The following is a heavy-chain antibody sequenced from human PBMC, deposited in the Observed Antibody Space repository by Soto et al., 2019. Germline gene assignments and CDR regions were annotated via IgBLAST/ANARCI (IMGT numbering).Heavy chain of an antibody. J-gene: IGHJ6*03. V-gene: IGHV1-69*02. Sequence: GASVKVSCKASGGTFSSYTISWVRQAPGQGLEWMGRIIPILGIANYAQKFQGRVTMTADKSTSTVYMELSSLRSEDTAVYYFARRGGSWLFGAYYYYMDVWGKGTTVTVSS. CDR1: GGTFSSYT. D-gene: IGHD3-9*01. CDR2: IIPILGIA. CDR3: ARRGGSWLFGAYYYYMDV.